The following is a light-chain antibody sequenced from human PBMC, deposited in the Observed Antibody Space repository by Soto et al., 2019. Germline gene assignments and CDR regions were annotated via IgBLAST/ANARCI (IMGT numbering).Light chain of an antibody. CDR2: GAS. CDR1: QDIRDE. CDR3: VQDYNYPRT. Sequence: AIQMTQSPSSLSASVGDRVTITCRASQDIRDELGWYQQKPGEAPKLLIYGASSLQSGVPSRFTGSGSGTDFTLTISSLQPEDFATFYCVQDYNYPRTFGQGTRV. J-gene: IGKJ1*01. V-gene: IGKV1-6*01.